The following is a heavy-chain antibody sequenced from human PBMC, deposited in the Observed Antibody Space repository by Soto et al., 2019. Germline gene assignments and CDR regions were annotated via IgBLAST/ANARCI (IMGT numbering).Heavy chain of an antibody. CDR3: ARSSRYANAPSGYYYYGMDV. J-gene: IGHJ6*02. D-gene: IGHD2-2*01. V-gene: IGHV4-59*01. CDR2: IYYSGGT. Sequence: SETLSLTCTVSGGSISSYYWSWIRQPPGKGLEWIGYIYYSGGTNYNPSLKSRVTISVDTSKNQFSLKLSSVTAADTAVYYCARSSRYANAPSGYYYYGMDVWGQGTTVTVSS. CDR1: GGSISSYY.